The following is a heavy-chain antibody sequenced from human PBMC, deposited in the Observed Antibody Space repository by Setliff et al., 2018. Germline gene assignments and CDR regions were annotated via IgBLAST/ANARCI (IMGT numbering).Heavy chain of an antibody. V-gene: IGHV3-33*08. Sequence: PGGSLRLSCAASGFTLRSYWMSWVRQAPGKGLEWVAVVWYGGSNEYYADSVKGRFTISRDNFKSTLYLQMNTLKAEDTAVYYCATGRRSGSYSSEYFQHWGQGTLVTVSS. D-gene: IGHD1-26*01. CDR3: ATGRRSGSYSSEYFQH. CDR1: GFTLRSYW. CDR2: VWYGGSNE. J-gene: IGHJ1*01.